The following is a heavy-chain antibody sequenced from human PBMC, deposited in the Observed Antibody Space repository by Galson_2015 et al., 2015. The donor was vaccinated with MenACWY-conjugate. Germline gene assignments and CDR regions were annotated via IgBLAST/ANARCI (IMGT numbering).Heavy chain of an antibody. D-gene: IGHD3-9*01. CDR2: IDPDDSYT. Sequence: QSGAEVTKPGESLRISCQGSGYSFTTYWISWVRQVPGRGLEWMGRIDPDDSYTNLSPSFEGHVSISAAKSISTAYLQWSSLKASDTAIYYCARHYDILTGDAFDVWGQGTRVTVSS. V-gene: IGHV5-10-1*01. CDR3: ARHYDILTGDAFDV. CDR1: GYSFTTYW. J-gene: IGHJ3*01.